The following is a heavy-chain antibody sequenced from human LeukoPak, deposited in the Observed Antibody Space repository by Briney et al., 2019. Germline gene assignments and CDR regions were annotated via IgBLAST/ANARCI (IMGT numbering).Heavy chain of an antibody. CDR2: IYYTGST. V-gene: IGHV4-59*08. Sequence: PSETLSLTCTVSGASISTYSWSWIRQPPGKGLEWIGYIYYTGSTNYNPSLKSRVTISVDTSKNQFSLRLSSVTAADTAVYYCARHAFPYSIQFDPWGQGTLVTVSS. D-gene: IGHD6-13*01. J-gene: IGHJ5*02. CDR1: GASISTYS. CDR3: ARHAFPYSIQFDP.